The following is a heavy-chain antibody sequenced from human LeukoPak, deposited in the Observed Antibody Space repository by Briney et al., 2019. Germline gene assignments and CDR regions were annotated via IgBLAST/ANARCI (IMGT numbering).Heavy chain of an antibody. CDR3: ARGLWFEELFPDAFDI. CDR1: GFTFSSYE. CDR2: ISSSGSTI. D-gene: IGHD3-10*01. V-gene: IGHV3-48*03. Sequence: GGSLRLSCAASGFTFSSYEMNWVRQAPGKGLEWVSYISSSGSTIYYADSVKGRFTISRDNAKNSLYLQMNSLRAEDTAVYYCARGLWFEELFPDAFDIWGQGTMVTVSS. J-gene: IGHJ3*02.